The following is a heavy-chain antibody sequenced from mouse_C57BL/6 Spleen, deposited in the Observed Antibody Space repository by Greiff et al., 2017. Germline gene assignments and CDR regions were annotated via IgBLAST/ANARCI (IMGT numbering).Heavy chain of an antibody. J-gene: IGHJ1*03. CDR2: INYDGSST. CDR1: GFTFSDYY. Sequence: EVQLVESEGGLVQPGSSMKLSCTASGFTFSDYYMAWVRQVPEKGLEWVANINYDGSSTYYLDSLKSRFIISRDNAKNILYLQMSSLTSEDTATYYCAREVTGYWYFDVWGTGTTVTVSS. V-gene: IGHV5-16*01. D-gene: IGHD2-1*01. CDR3: AREVTGYWYFDV.